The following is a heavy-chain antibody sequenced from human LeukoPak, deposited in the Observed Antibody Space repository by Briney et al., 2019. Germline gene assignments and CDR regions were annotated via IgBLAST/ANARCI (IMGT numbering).Heavy chain of an antibody. J-gene: IGHJ6*02. V-gene: IGHV3-48*03. D-gene: IGHD1-1*01. Sequence: GGSLRLSCAASGFTFSSYEMNRVRQAPGKGPEWVSYISSSGSTLYYADSVKGRFTISRDNAKNSLYLQMNSLRAEDTAVYYCARETTRMDVWGQGTTVTVSS. CDR2: ISSSGSTL. CDR1: GFTFSSYE. CDR3: ARETTRMDV.